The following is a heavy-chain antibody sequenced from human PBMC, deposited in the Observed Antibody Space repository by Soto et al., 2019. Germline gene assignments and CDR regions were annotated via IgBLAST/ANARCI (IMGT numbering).Heavy chain of an antibody. CDR2: IYYSGST. J-gene: IGHJ5*02. D-gene: IGHD1-1*01. CDR1: GGSISSYY. V-gene: IGHV4-59*12. CDR3: ASKPYSWNTWMVS. Sequence: SETLSLTCTVSGGSISSYYWSWIRQPPGKGLEWIGYIYYSGSTNYNPSLKSRVTISVDTSKNQFSLKLSSVTAADTAVYYCASKPYSWNTWMVSWGPGILVTVSS.